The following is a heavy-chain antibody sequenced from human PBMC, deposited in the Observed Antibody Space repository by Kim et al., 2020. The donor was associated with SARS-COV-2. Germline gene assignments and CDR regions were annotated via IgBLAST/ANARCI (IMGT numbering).Heavy chain of an antibody. CDR2: T. CDR3: AKDGSWGGFDS. Sequence: TFYADPVKGRFIISRDNAKSTLYLQMSSLRAEDTAVYYCAKDGSWGGFDSWGQGTLVTVSS. V-gene: IGHV3-23*01. J-gene: IGHJ4*02. D-gene: IGHD6-13*01.